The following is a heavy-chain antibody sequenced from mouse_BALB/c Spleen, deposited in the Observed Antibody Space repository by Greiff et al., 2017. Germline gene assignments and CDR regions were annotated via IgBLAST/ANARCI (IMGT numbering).Heavy chain of an antibody. CDR2: ISSGSSTI. V-gene: IGHV5-17*02. CDR1: GFTFSSFG. D-gene: IGHD2-14*01. J-gene: IGHJ4*01. CDR3: ARCHRYDANYYAMDD. Sequence: EVQRVESGGGLVQPGGSRKLSCAASGFTFSSFGMHWVRQAPEKGLEWVAYISSGSSTIYYADTVKGRFTISRDNPKNTLFLQMTSLRSEDTAMYYCARCHRYDANYYAMDDWGQGTSVTVSA.